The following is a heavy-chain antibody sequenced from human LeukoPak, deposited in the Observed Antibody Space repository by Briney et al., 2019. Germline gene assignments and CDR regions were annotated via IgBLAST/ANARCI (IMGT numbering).Heavy chain of an antibody. J-gene: IGHJ4*02. D-gene: IGHD4-17*01. CDR2: ISSSGSTI. CDR1: GFTFSSYE. V-gene: IGHV3-48*03. Sequence: GGSLRLSCAASGFTFSSYEMNWVRQAPGKGLEWVSYISSSGSTIYYADSVKGRFTISRDNAKNSLYLQMNSLRAEDTAVYYCATSFYGDDVYWGQGTLVTVSS. CDR3: ATSFYGDDVY.